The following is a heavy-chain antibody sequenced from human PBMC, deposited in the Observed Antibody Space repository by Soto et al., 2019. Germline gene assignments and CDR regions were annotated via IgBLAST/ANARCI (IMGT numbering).Heavy chain of an antibody. CDR2: VYYSVST. V-gene: IGHV4-39*02. Sequence: TSETLSLTCTVSGDSISSRSYYWGWARQPPGKGLEWIGSVYYSVSTYYNPSLKSRVTISVDTSKNQLSLKLSSMTAADTAVYYCVRGSAPQAWGQGTLVTVSS. CDR3: VRGSAPQA. J-gene: IGHJ5*02. CDR1: GDSISSRSYY.